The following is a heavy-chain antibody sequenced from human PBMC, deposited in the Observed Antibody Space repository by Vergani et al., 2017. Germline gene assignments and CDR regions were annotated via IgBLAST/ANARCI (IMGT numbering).Heavy chain of an antibody. J-gene: IGHJ4*02. CDR2: IYYSGST. Sequence: QVQLQESGPGLVKPSETLSLTCTVSGGSISSYYWSWIRQPPGKGLEWIGYIYYSGSTNYNPSLKSRVTISVDTSKNQFSLKLSSVTAADTAVYYCARVTCPAYYDILTGRSREGFDYWGQGTLVTVSA. CDR1: GGSISSYY. D-gene: IGHD3-9*01. V-gene: IGHV4-59*01. CDR3: ARVTCPAYYDILTGRSREGFDY.